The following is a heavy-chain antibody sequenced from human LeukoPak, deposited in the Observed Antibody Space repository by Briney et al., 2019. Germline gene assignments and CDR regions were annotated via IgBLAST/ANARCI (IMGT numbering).Heavy chain of an antibody. V-gene: IGHV3-21*01. J-gene: IGHJ6*02. D-gene: IGHD3-22*01. CDR3: ARDDSSMIVTLA. CDR1: GFTFSSYS. CDR2: ISSSSSYI. Sequence: GGSLRLSCAASGFTFSSYSMNWVRQAPGKGLEWVSSISSSSSYIYYADSVKGRFTISRDNAKNSLYLQMNSLRAEDTAAYYCARDDSSMIVTLAWGQGTTVTVSS.